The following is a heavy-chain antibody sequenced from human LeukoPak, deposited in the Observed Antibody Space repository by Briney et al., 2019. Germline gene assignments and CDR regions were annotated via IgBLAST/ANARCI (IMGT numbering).Heavy chain of an antibody. J-gene: IGHJ4*02. CDR3: ARAKITSFGVVILPPYFDY. V-gene: IGHV4-34*01. D-gene: IGHD3-3*01. CDR2: IHHSGST. CDR1: GGSFRGYY. Sequence: SETLSLICGVYGGSFRGYYWSWIRQPPGKGLEWIVEIHHSGSTNYNPSLKSRVTISVDTSKNQYSLKLSSLTAADTAVYYCARAKITSFGVVILPPYFDYWGQGTLVTVSS.